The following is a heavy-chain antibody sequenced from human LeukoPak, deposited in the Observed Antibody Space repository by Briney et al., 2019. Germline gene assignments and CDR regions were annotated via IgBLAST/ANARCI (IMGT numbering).Heavy chain of an antibody. V-gene: IGHV4-34*01. D-gene: IGHD6-6*01. CDR1: GGSFSGYY. J-gene: IGHJ4*02. CDR3: ARSGMYSSFLNY. Sequence: PSETLSLTCAVYGGSFSGYYWSWIRQPPGKGLEWIGEINHSGSTNYNPSLKSRVTISVDTSKNQFSLKLSSVTAADTAVYYCARSGMYSSFLNYWGQGTLVTVSS. CDR2: INHSGST.